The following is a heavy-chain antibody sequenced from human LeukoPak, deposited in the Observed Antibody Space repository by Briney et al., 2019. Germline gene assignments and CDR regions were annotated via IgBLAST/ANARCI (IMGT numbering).Heavy chain of an antibody. CDR2: INPNSGGT. Sequence: ASVKVSCKASGYTFTGYYMHWVRQAPGQGLEWMGWINPNSGGTNYAQKFQGRVTMTRDTSISTAYMELRSLRYDDTAVYYCARGMNWGYYYYYYGMDVWGQGTTVTVSS. CDR3: ARGMNWGYYYYYYGMDV. V-gene: IGHV1-2*02. J-gene: IGHJ6*02. CDR1: GYTFTGYY. D-gene: IGHD7-27*01.